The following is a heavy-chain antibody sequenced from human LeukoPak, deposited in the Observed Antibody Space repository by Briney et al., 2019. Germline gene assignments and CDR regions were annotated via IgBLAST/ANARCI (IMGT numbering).Heavy chain of an antibody. J-gene: IGHJ3*01. CDR2: INPGDSDT. CDR3: ARQGIYIVGAISLVFDF. V-gene: IGHV5-51*01. D-gene: IGHD1-26*01. CDR1: GYSFTSYW. Sequence: GESLKISCKGSGYSFTSYWIGWVRQMPGKGLEWMGIINPGDSDTRYSLSFQGQVTFSVDKSIGTAYLQWSSLKASDTAMYYCARQGIYIVGAISLVFDFWGQGTMVTVSS.